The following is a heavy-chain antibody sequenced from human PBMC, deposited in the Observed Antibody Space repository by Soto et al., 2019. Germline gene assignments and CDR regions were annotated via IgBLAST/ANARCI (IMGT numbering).Heavy chain of an antibody. CDR2: IFNSGST. V-gene: IGHV4-30-4*01. J-gene: IGHJ5*02. CDR3: AGGRGGGNWFDP. D-gene: IGHD3-16*01. Sequence: QVQLQESGPGLVKPSQTLSLTCTVSGGSINSDDYYWSWIRQPPGKGLEWIGCIFNSGSTYYNPSLKSRVTISLDTSTNQFSLKLSSVTAADTAVYYCAGGRGGGNWFDPWGEGTLVIVSS. CDR1: GGSINSDDYY.